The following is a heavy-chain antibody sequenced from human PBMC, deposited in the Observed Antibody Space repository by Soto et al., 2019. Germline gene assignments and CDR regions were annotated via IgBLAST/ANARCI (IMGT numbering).Heavy chain of an antibody. CDR2: MNPNSGNT. CDR3: ARKRDIAAAGNWFDP. CDR1: GYTFTSYD. Sequence: QVQLVQSGAEVKKPGASVKVSCKASGYTFTSYDINWVRQATGQGLEWMGWMNPNSGNTGYAQKFQGRVTMTSNTSIGTAYLELSRLRSDDTAVYYCARKRDIAAAGNWFDPWGQGTLVTVSS. D-gene: IGHD6-13*01. V-gene: IGHV1-8*01. J-gene: IGHJ5*02.